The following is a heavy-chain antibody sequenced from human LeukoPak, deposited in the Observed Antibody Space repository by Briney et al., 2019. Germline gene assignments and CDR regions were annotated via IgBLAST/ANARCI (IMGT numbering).Heavy chain of an antibody. J-gene: IGHJ4*02. Sequence: SETLSLTCAVYGGSFSGYYWSWIRQPPGKGLEWIGYIYYSGSTNYNPSLKSRVTISVDTSKTQFSLKLSSVTAADTAVYYCAREGYSSGWYAYRGQGTLVTVSS. CDR3: AREGYSSGWYAY. CDR2: IYYSGST. CDR1: GGSFSGYY. V-gene: IGHV4-59*01. D-gene: IGHD6-19*01.